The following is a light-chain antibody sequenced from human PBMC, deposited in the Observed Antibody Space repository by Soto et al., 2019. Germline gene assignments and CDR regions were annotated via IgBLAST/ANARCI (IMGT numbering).Light chain of an antibody. Sequence: QSALPQPASVSGSPGQSITISCTGTTSDVGSYNLVSWYQRHPGKAPKLMIYEVSKRPSGVSNRFSGSKSGNTASLTISGLQAEDEADYYCCSYAGSRYVFGTGTKVTVL. V-gene: IGLV2-23*02. CDR2: EVS. J-gene: IGLJ1*01. CDR3: CSYAGSRYV. CDR1: TSDVGSYNL.